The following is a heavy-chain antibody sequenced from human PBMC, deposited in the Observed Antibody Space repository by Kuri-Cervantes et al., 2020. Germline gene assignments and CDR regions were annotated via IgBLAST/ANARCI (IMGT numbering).Heavy chain of an antibody. CDR3: ASHYKGSY. V-gene: IGHV4-4*02. J-gene: IGHJ4*02. CDR1: GGSISTNNW. CDR2: ISHSGST. D-gene: IGHD4-11*01. Sequence: SETLSLTCAVSGGSISTNNWWSWVHQSPGKGLEWIGEISHSGSTNYNPSLKSRVTISVDKSKNQFSLKLSSVTAADTAVYYCASHYKGSYWGQGTLVTVSS.